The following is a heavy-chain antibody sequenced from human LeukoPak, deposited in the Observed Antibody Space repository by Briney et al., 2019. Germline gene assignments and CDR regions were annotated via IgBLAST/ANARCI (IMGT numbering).Heavy chain of an antibody. D-gene: IGHD3-16*01. CDR3: AKGYYDYVWGSYYFDY. Sequence: QPGGSLRLSCAASGFTFSSYAMSWVRRAPGEGLGWVSAISGSGGSTYYADAVKGRFTISRDNSRDTLYLQMNSLRAEDMAVYYCAKGYYDYVWGSYYFDYWGQGTLVTVSS. V-gene: IGHV3-23*01. J-gene: IGHJ4*02. CDR1: GFTFSSYA. CDR2: ISGSGGST.